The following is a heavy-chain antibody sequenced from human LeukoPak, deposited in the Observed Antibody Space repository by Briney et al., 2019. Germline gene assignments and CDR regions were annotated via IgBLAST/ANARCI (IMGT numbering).Heavy chain of an antibody. J-gene: IGHJ4*02. V-gene: IGHV1-24*01. Sequence: ASVKVSCKVSGKTLSDLSIHWLRQPPGKGLEWLGGSDPEDGERIYAQMFQGRVTMTVDTSIDTAYMELSSLRYEDTAVYYCVWGFTTMAVDYFDYWGQGTLVTVSP. CDR3: VWGFTTMAVDYFDY. CDR2: SDPEDGER. D-gene: IGHD5-18*01. CDR1: GKTLSDLS.